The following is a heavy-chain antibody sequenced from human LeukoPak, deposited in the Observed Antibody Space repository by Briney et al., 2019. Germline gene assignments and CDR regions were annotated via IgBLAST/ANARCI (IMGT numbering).Heavy chain of an antibody. D-gene: IGHD5-18*01. CDR1: GGSISSYY. CDR2: IYYSGST. Sequence: SEPLSLTCTVSGGSISSYYWSWIRQPPGKGLEWIGYIYYSGSTTYNPSLKSRVTISVDTSKNQFSLKLSSVTAADTAVYYCARSRYSYGLIGTINWFDPWGQGALVTVSS. V-gene: IGHV4-59*01. J-gene: IGHJ5*02. CDR3: ARSRYSYGLIGTINWFDP.